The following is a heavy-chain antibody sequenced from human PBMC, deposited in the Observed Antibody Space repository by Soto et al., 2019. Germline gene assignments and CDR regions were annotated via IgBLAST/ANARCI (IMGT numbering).Heavy chain of an antibody. V-gene: IGHV4-59*01. CDR1: GSSMTTYY. D-gene: IGHD6-19*01. J-gene: IGHJ6*02. CDR3: ARGIEGWYQGRYYYGMDV. CDR2: IYYSGST. Sequence: SETLSLTCSVSGSSMTTYYWHWIRQPPGKGLEWIGYIYYSGSTNYNPSLKSRVTISVDTSKNQFSLKLSSVTAADTAVYYCARGIEGWYQGRYYYGMDVWGQGTTVTVSS.